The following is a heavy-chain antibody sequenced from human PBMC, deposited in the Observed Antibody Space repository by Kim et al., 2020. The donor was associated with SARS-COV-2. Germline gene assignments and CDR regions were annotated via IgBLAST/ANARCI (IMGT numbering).Heavy chain of an antibody. CDR1: GGSISSSSYY. CDR2: IYYSGST. Sequence: SETLSLTCTVSGGSISSSSYYWGWIRQPPGKGLEWIGSIYYSGSTYYNPSLKSRVTISVDTSKNQFSLKLSSVTAADTAVYYCARQTPKEWLPGGYFDYWGQGTLVTVSS. J-gene: IGHJ4*02. D-gene: IGHD3-3*01. V-gene: IGHV4-39*01. CDR3: ARQTPKEWLPGGYFDY.